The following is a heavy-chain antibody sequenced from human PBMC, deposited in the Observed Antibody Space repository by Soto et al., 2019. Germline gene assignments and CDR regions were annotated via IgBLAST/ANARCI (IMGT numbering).Heavy chain of an antibody. CDR2: IYYSGST. V-gene: IGHV4-59*01. CDR3: ARGLPGTGTYFPFAS. CDR1: GGSIRGYH. D-gene: IGHD3-10*01. J-gene: IGHJ5*01. Sequence: SETLSLTCTVSGGSIRGYHWSWIRQAPGKGLEWIGYIYYSGSTKYNPSLKSRVTISVDTSKNQFSLKLNSVTAADTAVYYCARGLPGTGTYFPFASWGPGTLVT.